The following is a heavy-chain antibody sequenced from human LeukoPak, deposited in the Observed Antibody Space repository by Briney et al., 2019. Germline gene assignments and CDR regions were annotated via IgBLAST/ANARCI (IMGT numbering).Heavy chain of an antibody. CDR3: ARDARITMIVGYYFDY. Sequence: GASVKVSCKASGYTFTGYYMHWVRQAPGQGLEWMGWINPNSGGTNYAQKFQGRVTMTRATSISTAYMELSRLRSDDTAVYYCARDARITMIVGYYFDYWGQGTLVTVSS. D-gene: IGHD3-22*01. CDR1: GYTFTGYY. V-gene: IGHV1-2*02. CDR2: INPNSGGT. J-gene: IGHJ4*02.